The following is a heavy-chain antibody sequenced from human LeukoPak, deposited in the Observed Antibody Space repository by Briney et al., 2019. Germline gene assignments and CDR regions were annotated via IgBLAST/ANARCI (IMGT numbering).Heavy chain of an antibody. CDR2: ISYDGSNK. D-gene: IGHD6-13*01. V-gene: IGHV3-30*03. CDR1: GFTFSSYG. J-gene: IGHJ1*01. CDR3: ARGTSYSSSWYENFQH. Sequence: GGSLRLSCAASGFTFSSYGMHWVRQAPGKGLEWVAVISYDGSNKYYADSVKGRFTISRDNSKNTLFLQMNSLRAEDTAVYYCARGTSYSSSWYENFQHWGQGTLVTVSS.